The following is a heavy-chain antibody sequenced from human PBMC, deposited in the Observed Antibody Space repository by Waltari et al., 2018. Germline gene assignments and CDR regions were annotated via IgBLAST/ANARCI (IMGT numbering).Heavy chain of an antibody. J-gene: IGHJ4*02. CDR2: ISYDGSNK. CDR3: ASIDYSSRVFDY. CDR1: GFTFSSYA. D-gene: IGHD2-15*01. V-gene: IGHV3-30-3*01. Sequence: QVQLVESGGGVVQPGRSLRLSCAASGFTFSSYAMHWVRQAPGKGLGWVAVISYDGSNKYYADSVKGRFTISRDNSKNTLYLQMNSLRAEDTAVYYCASIDYSSRVFDYWGQGTLVTVSS.